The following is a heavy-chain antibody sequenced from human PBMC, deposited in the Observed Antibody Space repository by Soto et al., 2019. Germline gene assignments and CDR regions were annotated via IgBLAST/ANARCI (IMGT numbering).Heavy chain of an antibody. D-gene: IGHD2-2*02. CDR3: ATEGYCSSTSCYSVWPYYYYGMDV. CDR2: IYYSGST. V-gene: IGHV4-39*01. Sequence: SETLSLTCTVSVGSISSSSYYWGWIRQPPGKGLEWIGSIYYSGSTYYNPSLKSRVTISVDTSKNQFSLKLSSVTAADTAVYYCATEGYCSSTSCYSVWPYYYYGMDVWGQGTTVTVSS. J-gene: IGHJ6*02. CDR1: VGSISSSSYY.